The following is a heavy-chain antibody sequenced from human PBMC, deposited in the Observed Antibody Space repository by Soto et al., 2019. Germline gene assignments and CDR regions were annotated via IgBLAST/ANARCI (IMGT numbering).Heavy chain of an antibody. J-gene: IGHJ6*02. CDR2: INPNSGGT. Sequence: QVQLVQSGAEVKKPGASVKVSCKASGYTFTGYYMHWVRQAPGQGLEWMGWINPNSGGTNYAQKFQGWVTMTRDTSISTAYMELSRLRSDDTAVYYCARVRLSVGGSDQRRYYYYGMDVWGQGTTVTVSS. CDR3: ARVRLSVGGSDQRRYYYYGMDV. D-gene: IGHD1-26*01. V-gene: IGHV1-2*04. CDR1: GYTFTGYY.